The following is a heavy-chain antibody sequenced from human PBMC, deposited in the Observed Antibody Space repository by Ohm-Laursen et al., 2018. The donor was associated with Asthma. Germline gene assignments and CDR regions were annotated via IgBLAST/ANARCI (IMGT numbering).Heavy chain of an antibody. D-gene: IGHD2-21*02. CDR1: GFTFSTYP. J-gene: IGHJ6*02. CDR3: ARDAEVEAYCGGDCYSYGMDV. CDR2: ISYDGSNK. Sequence: SLRLSCAASGFTFSTYPMHWVRRAPGKGLEWVAGISYDGSNKYYADSVKGRFTISRDNSKNTLYLQMNSLRAEDTAVYYCARDAEVEAYCGGDCYSYGMDVWGQGTTVTVSS. V-gene: IGHV3-30*01.